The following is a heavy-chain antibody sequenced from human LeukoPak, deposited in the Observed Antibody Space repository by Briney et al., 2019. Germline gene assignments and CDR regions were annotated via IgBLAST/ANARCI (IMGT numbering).Heavy chain of an antibody. Sequence: GRPLRLSCAASGFTFSSYAMHWVRQAPGKGLEWVAVISYDGSNKYYADSVKGRFTISRDNSKNTLYLQMNSLRAEDTAVYYCAGGEWLVYWGQGTLVTVSS. CDR1: GFTFSSYA. J-gene: IGHJ4*02. V-gene: IGHV3-30-3*01. CDR2: ISYDGSNK. D-gene: IGHD6-19*01. CDR3: AGGEWLVY.